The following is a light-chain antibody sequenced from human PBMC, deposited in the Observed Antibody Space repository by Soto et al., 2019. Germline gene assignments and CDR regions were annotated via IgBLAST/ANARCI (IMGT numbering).Light chain of an antibody. V-gene: IGLV2-18*01. CDR1: ISDVGSYNR. J-gene: IGLJ1*01. CDR2: AVT. CDR3: SLYTGSSYV. Sequence: QSSLTQTPSLSGSPGQSVTISCTGTISDVGSYNRVSWYQQPPGTAPRLMIYAVTNRPSGVPDRFSGSKSGNTASLTISGLQAEDEADYYCSLYTGSSYVFGTGTKVNVL.